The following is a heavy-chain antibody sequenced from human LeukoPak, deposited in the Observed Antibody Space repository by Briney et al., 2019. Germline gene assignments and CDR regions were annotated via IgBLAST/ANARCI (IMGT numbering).Heavy chain of an antibody. V-gene: IGHV3-23*01. J-gene: IGHJ4*02. Sequence: GGSLRLSCAASGFIFKDYAMNWVRQAPGKGLQWVSSIHYSGRATYYADSVKGRFTIFRDNSKNTLYLQMNSLRAEDSAVYYCAKGPLLEWLLGWGQGTLVTVSS. D-gene: IGHD3-3*01. CDR1: GFIFKDYA. CDR2: IHYSGRAT. CDR3: AKGPLLEWLLG.